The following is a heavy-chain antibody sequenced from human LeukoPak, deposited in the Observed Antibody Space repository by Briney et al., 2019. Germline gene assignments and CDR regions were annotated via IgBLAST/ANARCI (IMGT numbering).Heavy chain of an antibody. J-gene: IGHJ4*02. V-gene: IGHV4-4*07. CDR1: SGSINSYY. D-gene: IGHD3-16*01. Sequence: SETLSLTCTVSSGSINSYYWGWVRQPAGRGLEWIGRIYTTGKTDYNPSLKSRLTMSVDTSKRQFSLNLMSVTAADTVIYFCARHGYTASHYFLDFWSQGTLVTVSS. CDR3: ARHGYTASHYFLDF. CDR2: IYTTGKT.